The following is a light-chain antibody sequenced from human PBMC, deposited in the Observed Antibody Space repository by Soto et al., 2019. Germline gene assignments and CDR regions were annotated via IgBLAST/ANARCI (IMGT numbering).Light chain of an antibody. J-gene: IGLJ2*01. V-gene: IGLV1-40*01. CDR2: DNI. CDR1: SSNIGAGYD. CDR3: QSYDSSLSASV. Sequence: QSVLTQPPSVSGAPGQRVTISCTGSSSNIGAGYDVHWYQQLPGTAPKLLIYDNINRPSGVPDRFSGSKSGTSASLAITGLQAEDEADYYCQSYDSSLSASVFGGGTKVTVL.